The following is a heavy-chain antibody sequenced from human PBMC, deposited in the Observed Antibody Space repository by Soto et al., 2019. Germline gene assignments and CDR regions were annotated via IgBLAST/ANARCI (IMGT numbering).Heavy chain of an antibody. D-gene: IGHD4-17*01. V-gene: IGHV3-72*01. CDR2: SRDKVNSYST. Sequence: PGGSLRLSCAASGFIFSDHNVDWVRQAPGKGLEWVGRSRDKVNSYSTEYAASVKGRFTISRDDSKNSLYPQMNSLKLEDTAVYYCVRDIGIYGGSDYWGQGTLVTVSS. J-gene: IGHJ4*02. CDR3: VRDIGIYGGSDY. CDR1: GFIFSDHN.